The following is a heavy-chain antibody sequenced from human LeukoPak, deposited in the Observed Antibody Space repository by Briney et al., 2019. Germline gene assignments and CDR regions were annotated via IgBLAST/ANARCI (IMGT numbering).Heavy chain of an antibody. CDR1: GYTFTSYY. CDR2: INPSGYST. J-gene: IGHJ4*02. CDR3: ARDRSGSYYGY. D-gene: IGHD3-10*01. Sequence: ASVKVSCKASGYTFTSYYMHWVRQAPGQGLEWMGIINPSGYSTIYAQKFQGRVSMARDRSTSTVYMELSSLRPEDTAVYYCARDRSGSYYGYWGQGTLVTVSS. V-gene: IGHV1-46*01.